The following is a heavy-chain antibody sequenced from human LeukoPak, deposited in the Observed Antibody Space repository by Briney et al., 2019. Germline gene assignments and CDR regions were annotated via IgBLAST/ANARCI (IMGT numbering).Heavy chain of an antibody. Sequence: SVKVSCEASGGTFSSYAISWVRQAPGQGLEWMGRIIPILGIANYAQKFQGRVTITADKSTSTAYMELSSLRSEDTAVYYCARSSYGDYNEDGWGQGTLVTVSS. CDR1: GGTFSSYA. CDR2: IIPILGIA. CDR3: ARSSYGDYNEDG. D-gene: IGHD4-17*01. J-gene: IGHJ4*02. V-gene: IGHV1-69*04.